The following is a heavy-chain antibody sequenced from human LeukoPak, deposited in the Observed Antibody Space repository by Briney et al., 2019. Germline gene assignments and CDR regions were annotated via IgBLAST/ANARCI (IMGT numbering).Heavy chain of an antibody. D-gene: IGHD2-21*02. CDR2: ISAYNGNT. V-gene: IGHV1-18*01. J-gene: IGHJ5*02. CDR1: GYTSTSYG. Sequence: VASVKDSSKASGYTSTSYGISWVRQAPGQGLEWMGWISAYNGNTNYRQKLQGRVTMTTDTSTSTALMHLRNLRSDDTAVYCGARCGHSRGVTAMDPWGQGSLVTVSS. CDR3: ARCGHSRGVTAMDP.